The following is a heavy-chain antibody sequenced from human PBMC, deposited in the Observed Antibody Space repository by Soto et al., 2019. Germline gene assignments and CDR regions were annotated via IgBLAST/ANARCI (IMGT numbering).Heavy chain of an antibody. J-gene: IGHJ4*02. CDR3: ARDRNGGYSYGFVDY. D-gene: IGHD5-18*01. Sequence: GGSLRLSCAASGFTFSSYGMHWVRQAPGKGLEWVAVIWYDGSNKYYADSVKGRFTISRDNSKNTLYLQMNSLRAEDTAVYYCARDRNGGYSYGFVDYWGQGTLVTVSS. V-gene: IGHV3-33*01. CDR2: IWYDGSNK. CDR1: GFTFSSYG.